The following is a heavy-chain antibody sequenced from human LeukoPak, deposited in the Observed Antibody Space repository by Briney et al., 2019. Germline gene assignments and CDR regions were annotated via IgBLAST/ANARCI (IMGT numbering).Heavy chain of an antibody. Sequence: SQTLSLTCAISGDSVSSNSAAWNWIRQSPSRGLEWLGRTYYRSKWYNDYAVSVKRRITINPDTSENQFSLQLNSVTPEDTAVYYCARVGAFRSSSSSYFDYWGQGILVTVSS. J-gene: IGHJ4*02. V-gene: IGHV6-1*01. D-gene: IGHD6-6*01. CDR3: ARVGAFRSSSSSYFDY. CDR1: GDSVSSNSAA. CDR2: TYYRSKWYN.